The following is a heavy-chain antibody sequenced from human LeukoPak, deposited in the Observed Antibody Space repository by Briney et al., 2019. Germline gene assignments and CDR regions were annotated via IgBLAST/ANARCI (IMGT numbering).Heavy chain of an antibody. J-gene: IGHJ4*02. CDR3: AKDRGYCSSSSCYASDY. CDR2: ISGSGGST. Sequence: EGSLRLSCAASGFTLSSYAMSRVRQAPGKGLEWVSAISGSGGSTYYADSVKGRFTISRDNSKNTLYLQMNSLRAEDTAVYYCAKDRGYCSSSSCYASDYWGQGTLVTVSS. V-gene: IGHV3-23*01. CDR1: GFTLSSYA. D-gene: IGHD2-2*01.